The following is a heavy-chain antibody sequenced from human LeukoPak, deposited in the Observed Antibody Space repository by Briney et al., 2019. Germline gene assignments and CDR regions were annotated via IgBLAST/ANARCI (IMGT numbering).Heavy chain of an antibody. Sequence: HSGGSLRLSCAASGFTVSSNYMSWVRQAPGKGLEWVATIKQDGRETYYVDSVKGRFTLSRDNAKNSLFLQMNSLRAEDTALYYCARGLYAMDVSGRGTSVTVSS. J-gene: IGHJ6*02. V-gene: IGHV3-7*05. CDR2: IKQDGRET. D-gene: IGHD2/OR15-2a*01. CDR3: ARGLYAMDV. CDR1: GFTVSSNY.